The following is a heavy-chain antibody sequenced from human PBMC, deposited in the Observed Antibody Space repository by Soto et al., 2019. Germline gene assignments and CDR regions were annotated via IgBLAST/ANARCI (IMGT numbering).Heavy chain of an antibody. CDR1: GGSISSITAY. J-gene: IGHJ4*02. Sequence: PSETLSLTCTVSGGSISSITAYWGWIRQPPGKGLEWIGYIYYSGSTNYNPSLKSRVTISVDTSKNQFSLKLSSVTAADTAVYYCARQGLVPAARIDYWGQGTLVTVSS. CDR3: ARQGLVPAARIDY. CDR2: IYYSGST. V-gene: IGHV4-61*05. D-gene: IGHD2-2*01.